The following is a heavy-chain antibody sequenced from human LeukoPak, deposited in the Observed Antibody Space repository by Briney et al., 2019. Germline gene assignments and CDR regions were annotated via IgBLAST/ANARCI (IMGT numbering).Heavy chain of an antibody. CDR3: ARGFGGGNPSWFDP. V-gene: IGHV3-21*01. CDR2: ISSSSGYI. J-gene: IGHJ5*02. Sequence: GGSLRLSCAASGFTFSSYSMNWVRQAPGKGLEWVSSISSSSGYIYYADSVKGRFTISRDNAKNSLYLQMNSLRAEDTAVYYCARGFGGGNPSWFDPWGQGTLVTVSS. D-gene: IGHD4-23*01. CDR1: GFTFSSYS.